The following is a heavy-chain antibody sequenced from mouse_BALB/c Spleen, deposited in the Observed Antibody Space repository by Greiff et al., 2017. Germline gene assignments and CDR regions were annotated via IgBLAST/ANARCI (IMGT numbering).Heavy chain of an antibody. CDR1: GFTFSSYA. CDR3: ARGEYGNYVDYAMDY. CDR2: ISSGGST. J-gene: IGHJ4*01. V-gene: IGHV5-6-5*01. Sequence: EVKLVESGGGLVKPGGSLKLSCAASGFTFSSYAMSWVRQTPEKRLEWVASISSGGSTYYPDSVKGRFTISRDNARNILYLQMSSLRSEDTAMYYCARGEYGNYVDYAMDYWGQGTSVTVSS. D-gene: IGHD2-10*02.